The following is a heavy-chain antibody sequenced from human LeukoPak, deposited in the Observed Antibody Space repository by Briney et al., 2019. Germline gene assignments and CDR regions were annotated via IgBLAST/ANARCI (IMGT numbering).Heavy chain of an antibody. CDR3: ARLGGEWPYSSGWHPQRGAFDI. V-gene: IGHV4-34*01. CDR2: INHSGST. J-gene: IGHJ3*02. Sequence: PSETLSLTCAVYGGSFSGYYWSWIRQPPGKRLEWIGEINHSGSTNYNPSLKSRVTISVDTSKNQFSLKLSSVTAADTAVYYCARLGGEWPYSSGWHPQRGAFDIWGQGTMVTVSS. CDR1: GGSFSGYY. D-gene: IGHD6-19*01.